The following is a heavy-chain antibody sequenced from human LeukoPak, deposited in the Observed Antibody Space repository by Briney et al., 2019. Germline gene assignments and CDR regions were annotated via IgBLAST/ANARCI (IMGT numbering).Heavy chain of an antibody. J-gene: IGHJ4*02. CDR3: ARGHYSNTL. V-gene: IGHV3-66*01. Sequence: GGSLRLSCAASGFTVSDKYMSWVRRAPGKGLEWISVIYIDGNTYYSDSVKGRFTISRDNSKNTLLLQMDSLRAEDTAVYYCARGHYSNTLGGQGTLVTVSS. D-gene: IGHD4-11*01. CDR2: IYIDGNT. CDR1: GFTVSDKY.